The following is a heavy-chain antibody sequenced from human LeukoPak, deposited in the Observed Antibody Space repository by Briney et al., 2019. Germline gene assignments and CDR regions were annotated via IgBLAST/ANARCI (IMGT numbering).Heavy chain of an antibody. J-gene: IGHJ4*02. CDR1: GFTFSSYG. D-gene: IGHD6-13*01. V-gene: IGHV3-23*01. CDR2: ISGSGGST. Sequence: PGGSLRLSCAASGFTFSSYGMSWVRQAPGKGLEWVSAISGSGGSTYYADSVKGRFTISRDNSKNTLYLQMNSLRAEDTAVYYCAKTIAAAGTWFGIDYWGQGTLVTVSS. CDR3: AKTIAAAGTWFGIDY.